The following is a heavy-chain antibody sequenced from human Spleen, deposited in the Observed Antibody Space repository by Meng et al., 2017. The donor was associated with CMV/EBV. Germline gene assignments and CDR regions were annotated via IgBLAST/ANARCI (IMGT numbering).Heavy chain of an antibody. D-gene: IGHD7-27*01. CDR3: ARVTNWESSDIYYFDY. CDR1: GFIVSSNY. Sequence: GESLKISCAASGFIVSSNYMSWVRQAPGKGLEWVSVICYGANTYYADSVKGRFTISRDNSRSTLYLQMNSLRSDDTAVYYCARVTNWESSDIYYFDYWGQGTLVTVSS. V-gene: IGHV3-53*05. CDR2: ICYGANT. J-gene: IGHJ4*02.